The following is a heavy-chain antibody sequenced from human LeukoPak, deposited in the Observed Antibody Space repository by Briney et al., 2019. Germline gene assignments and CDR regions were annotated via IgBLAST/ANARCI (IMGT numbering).Heavy chain of an antibody. J-gene: IGHJ4*02. CDR1: GGSDSSGSYY. CDR3: ARGIGYNSY. V-gene: IGHV4-61*03. CDR2: IYYSGSP. Sequence: PSETLSLTCTVSGGSDSSGSYYSSWTPQPPGKGLVWIGYIYYSGSPNYSPSRKSRIGISVDPPKNNSSSALSPATAVDTAVYYCARGIGYNSYWGQGTLVTVSS. D-gene: IGHD5-24*01.